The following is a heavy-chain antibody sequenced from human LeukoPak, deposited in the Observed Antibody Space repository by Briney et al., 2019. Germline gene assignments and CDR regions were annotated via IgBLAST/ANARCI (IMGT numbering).Heavy chain of an antibody. J-gene: IGHJ4*02. Sequence: GGSLRLSCAASGFSFSSYAMSWVRQAPGKGLEWVSAISGSGGSTYYADSVKGRFTISRDNSKNMLYLQMNSLRAEDTAVYYCARDRLRGYYDSSGYYSPVGYWGQGTLVTVSS. CDR1: GFSFSSYA. CDR3: ARDRLRGYYDSSGYYSPVGY. V-gene: IGHV3-23*01. D-gene: IGHD3-22*01. CDR2: ISGSGGST.